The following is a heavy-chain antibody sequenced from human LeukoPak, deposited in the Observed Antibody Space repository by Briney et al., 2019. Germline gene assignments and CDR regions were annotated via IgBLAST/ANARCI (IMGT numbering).Heavy chain of an antibody. CDR3: ASGYDYVWGSYRLDY. J-gene: IGHJ4*02. CDR2: IYTSGST. V-gene: IGHV4-4*07. CDR1: GGSISSYY. Sequence: SETLSLTCTVSGGSISSYYWSWIRQPAGKGLEWIWRIYTSGSTNYNPSLKSRVTMSVDTSKNQFSLKLSSVTAADTAVYYCASGYDYVWGSYRLDYWGQGTLVTVSS. D-gene: IGHD3-16*02.